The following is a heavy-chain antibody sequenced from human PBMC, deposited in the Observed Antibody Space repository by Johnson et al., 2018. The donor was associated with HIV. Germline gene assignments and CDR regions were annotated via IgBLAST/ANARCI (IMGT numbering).Heavy chain of an antibody. Sequence: EVQLVESGGGLVQPGGSLRLSCAASGFTVSSNYMSWVRQAPGKGLEWVSVIYSGGSTYYADSVKGRFTISRDNSKNTLYLQMNSLRAEDTSVYYCAKDDYGDLWVGAFDIWGQGTMVTVSS. CDR2: IYSGGST. D-gene: IGHD4-17*01. CDR3: AKDDYGDLWVGAFDI. CDR1: GFTVSSNY. J-gene: IGHJ3*02. V-gene: IGHV3-66*02.